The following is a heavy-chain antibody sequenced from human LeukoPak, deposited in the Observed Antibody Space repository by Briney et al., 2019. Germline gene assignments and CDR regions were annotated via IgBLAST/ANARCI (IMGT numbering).Heavy chain of an antibody. Sequence: GGSLRLSCAASGFTFSSYWLSWVRQAPGKGLEWVANIKQDGSEKYYVDSVKGRFTISRDNAKNSLYLQMNSLRAEDTAVYYCARGDFNDYGDYVGAFDIWGQGTMVTVSS. CDR1: GFTFSSYW. V-gene: IGHV3-7*01. D-gene: IGHD4-17*01. CDR2: IKQDGSEK. J-gene: IGHJ3*02. CDR3: ARGDFNDYGDYVGAFDI.